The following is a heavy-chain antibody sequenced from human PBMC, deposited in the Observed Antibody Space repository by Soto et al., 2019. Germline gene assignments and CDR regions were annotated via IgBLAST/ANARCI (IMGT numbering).Heavy chain of an antibody. D-gene: IGHD2-15*01. CDR2: IIPIFGTA. CDR1: GGTFSSYA. J-gene: IGHJ3*02. V-gene: IGHV1-69*13. Sequence: SVKVSCKASGGTFSSYAISWVRQAPGQGLEWMGGIIPIFGTANYAQKFQGRVTITADESTSTAYMELSSLRSEDTAVYYCARVSLRTRGAFDIWGQGTMVTVSS. CDR3: ARVSLRTRGAFDI.